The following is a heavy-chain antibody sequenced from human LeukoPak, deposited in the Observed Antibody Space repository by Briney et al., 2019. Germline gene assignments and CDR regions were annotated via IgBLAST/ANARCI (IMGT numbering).Heavy chain of an antibody. Sequence: GGSLRLSCAASGFTSSSYAMSWVRQAPGKGLEWVSAISGSGGSTYYADSVKGRFTISRDNSKNTLYLQMNSLRAEDTAVYYCARDYHDSSGYYFGAFDIWGQGTMVTVSS. V-gene: IGHV3-23*01. D-gene: IGHD3-22*01. CDR1: GFTSSSYA. CDR3: ARDYHDSSGYYFGAFDI. J-gene: IGHJ3*02. CDR2: ISGSGGST.